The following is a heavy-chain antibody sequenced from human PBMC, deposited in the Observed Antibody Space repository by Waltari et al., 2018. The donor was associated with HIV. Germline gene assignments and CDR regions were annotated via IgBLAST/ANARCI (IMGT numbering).Heavy chain of an antibody. D-gene: IGHD6-6*01. J-gene: IGHJ5*02. V-gene: IGHV4-39*07. CDR1: GCSISISSYY. CDR2: IYYSGST. Sequence: QLQLQGSGPGLVNPSETPSLTCTVSGCSISISSYYWGWIRQPPGKGLEWIGSIYYSGSTYYNPSLKSRVTISVDTSKNQFSLKLSSVTAADTAVYYCARDLGGQYSSSPEAWGQGTLVTVSS. CDR3: ARDLGGQYSSSPEA.